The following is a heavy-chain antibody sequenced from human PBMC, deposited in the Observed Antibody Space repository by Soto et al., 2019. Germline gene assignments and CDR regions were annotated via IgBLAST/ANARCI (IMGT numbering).Heavy chain of an antibody. CDR3: ASHKSGYSSGWYRNHFDY. V-gene: IGHV3-23*01. D-gene: IGHD6-19*01. Sequence: GGSLRLSCAASGFTFSSYAMSWVRQAPGKGLEWVSAISGSGGSTYYADSVKGRFTISRDNSKNTLYLQMNSLRAEDTAVYYCASHKSGYSSGWYRNHFDYWGQGTLVTVSS. J-gene: IGHJ4*02. CDR1: GFTFSSYA. CDR2: ISGSGGST.